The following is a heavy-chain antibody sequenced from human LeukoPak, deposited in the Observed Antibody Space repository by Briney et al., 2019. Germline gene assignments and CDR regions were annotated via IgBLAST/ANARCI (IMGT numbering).Heavy chain of an antibody. D-gene: IGHD5-12*01. V-gene: IGHV3-74*01. CDR2: IKSDGTTT. J-gene: IGHJ4*02. CDR1: GFTFSGYW. Sequence: GGSLRLSYTASGFTFSGYWMHWVRQVPGKGLVWVPYIKSDGTTTNYADSVKGRFTISRDNAKNTLYLQMNSLRVEDTAVYYCVRESGYAYGLWGQGSLVTVSS. CDR3: VRESGYAYGL.